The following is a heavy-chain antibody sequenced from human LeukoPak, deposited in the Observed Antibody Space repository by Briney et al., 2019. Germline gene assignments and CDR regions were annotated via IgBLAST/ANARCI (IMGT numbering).Heavy chain of an antibody. CDR1: GFTFSSYA. CDR2: IGSGGST. Sequence: GGSLRLSCAASGFTFSSYAMSWVRQAPGKGLEWVSAIGSGGSTYYSDSVKGRFTISRDNSKNTLYLQMNSLRAEDTAVYYCAKGFCSSTSCYKVGYYGMDVWGQGTTVTVSS. CDR3: AKGFCSSTSCYKVGYYGMDV. J-gene: IGHJ6*02. V-gene: IGHV3-23*01. D-gene: IGHD2-2*02.